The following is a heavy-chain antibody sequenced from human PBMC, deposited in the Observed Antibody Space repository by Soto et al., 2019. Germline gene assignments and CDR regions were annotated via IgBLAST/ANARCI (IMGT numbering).Heavy chain of an antibody. Sequence: QVQLGQSVAEVKKPGASVKGSCKTSGYTFTSYGISWVRQAPGQGREWMGWISAYNGKTNFAQKLQGRVTMTTDTSTSTAYMELRSLRSDDTAVYYCAREVDTAMGLYTAFDYWGQGTLVTVSS. D-gene: IGHD5-18*01. CDR1: GYTFTSYG. CDR2: ISAYNGKT. J-gene: IGHJ4*02. CDR3: AREVDTAMGLYTAFDY. V-gene: IGHV1-18*04.